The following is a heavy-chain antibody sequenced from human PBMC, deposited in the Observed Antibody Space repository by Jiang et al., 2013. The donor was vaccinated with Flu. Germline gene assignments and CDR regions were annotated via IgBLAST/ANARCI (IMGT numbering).Heavy chain of an antibody. CDR2: ISYDGSNK. J-gene: IGHJ4*02. CDR1: GFTFSSYG. CDR3: AKGLSDGYSYGDDY. V-gene: IGHV3-30*18. D-gene: IGHD5-18*01. Sequence: RSLRLSCAASGFTFSSYGMHWVRQAPGKGLEWVAVISYDGSNKYYADSVKGRFTISRDNSKNTLYLQMNSLRAEDTAVYYCAKGLSDGYSYGDDYWGQGTLVTVSS.